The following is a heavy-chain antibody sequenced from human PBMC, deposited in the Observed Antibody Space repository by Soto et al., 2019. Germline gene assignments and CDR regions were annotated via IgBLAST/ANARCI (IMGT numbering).Heavy chain of an antibody. V-gene: IGHV1-58*01. CDR1: GFTFTSSA. J-gene: IGHJ6*02. Sequence: ASVKVSCKASGFTFTSSAVQWVRQARGQRLEWIGWLVVGSGNTNYAQKFQERVTITRDMSTSTAYMELSSLRSEDTAVYYCAAADSSSSPWYYYYGMDVWGQGTTVTVS. CDR3: AAADSSSSPWYYYYGMDV. CDR2: LVVGSGNT. D-gene: IGHD6-6*01.